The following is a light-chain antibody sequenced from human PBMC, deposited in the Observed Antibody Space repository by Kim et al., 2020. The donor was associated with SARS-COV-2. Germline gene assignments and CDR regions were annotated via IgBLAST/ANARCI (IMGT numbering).Light chain of an antibody. CDR3: VAWDDSLRAWV. J-gene: IGLJ3*02. Sequence: QAVVTQPPSTSGTPGQRVTISCSGGRSNIGTNYVYWYQQLPGTAPKLLISKNNQRPSGVPDRFSGSESGTSASLAISGLRSEDEADYYCVAWDDSLRAWVFGGGTKVTVL. V-gene: IGLV1-47*01. CDR2: KNN. CDR1: RSNIGTNY.